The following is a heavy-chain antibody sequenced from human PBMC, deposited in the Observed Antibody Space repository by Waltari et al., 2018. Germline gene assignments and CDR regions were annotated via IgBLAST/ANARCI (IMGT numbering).Heavy chain of an antibody. V-gene: IGHV3-30*18. CDR3: AKDRSISTPDY. Sequence: QVQLVESGGGVVQPGRALRLSCAASGFTFSSYGMHWVRQAPGKGLEWVAVISNGGSNKYYAEAGKGRFTISRDNSKNTLYLKMNSLRAEDTAVYYCAKDRSISTPDYWGQGTLVTVSS. J-gene: IGHJ4*02. CDR1: GFTFSSYG. D-gene: IGHD6-6*01. CDR2: ISNGGSNK.